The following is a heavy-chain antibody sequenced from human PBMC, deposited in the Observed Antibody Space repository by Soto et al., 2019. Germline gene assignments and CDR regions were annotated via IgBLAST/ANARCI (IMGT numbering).Heavy chain of an antibody. D-gene: IGHD2-21*01. J-gene: IGHJ4*02. CDR2: INHSGST. V-gene: IGHV4-34*01. Sequence: SETLSLTCAVYGGSFSGYYWSWIRQPPGKGLEWIGEINHSGSTNYNPSLKSRVTISVDTSKNQFSLKLSSVTAADTAVYYCARRIVGGVAPQFDHWGQGTLVT. CDR1: GGSFSGYY. CDR3: ARRIVGGVAPQFDH.